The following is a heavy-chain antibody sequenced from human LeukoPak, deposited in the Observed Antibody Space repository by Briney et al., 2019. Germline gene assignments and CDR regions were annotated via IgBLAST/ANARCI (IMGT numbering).Heavy chain of an antibody. Sequence: PSETLSLTCTVSGGSIGNADDFWSCIRQTPGKGLECIGYIYHSGTTTYNPSLNGRVTMSVDTSKNLLSLTLTSVTAADTAVYYCARTIIIPRYYGFDVWGQGTTVTVSS. CDR1: GGSIGNADDF. CDR3: ARTIIIPRYYGFDV. CDR2: IYHSGTT. D-gene: IGHD3-10*01. V-gene: IGHV4-30-4*01. J-gene: IGHJ6*02.